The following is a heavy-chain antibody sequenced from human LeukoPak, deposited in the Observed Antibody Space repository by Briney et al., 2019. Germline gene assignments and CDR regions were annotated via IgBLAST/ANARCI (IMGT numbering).Heavy chain of an antibody. CDR2: IIPIFGTA. CDR3: ARDRGVGASNWFDP. J-gene: IGHJ5*02. Sequence: GASVKVSCKASGGTFSSYAISWVRQAPGQGLEWMGGIIPIFGTANYAQKFQGRVTITTDESTSTAYMELSSLRSEDTAVYYCARDRGVGASNWFDPWGQGTLVNVSS. CDR1: GGTFSSYA. V-gene: IGHV1-69*05. D-gene: IGHD1-26*01.